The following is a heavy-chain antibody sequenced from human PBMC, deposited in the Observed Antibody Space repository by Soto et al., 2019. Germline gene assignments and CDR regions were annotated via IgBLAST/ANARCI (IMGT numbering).Heavy chain of an antibody. V-gene: IGHV4-39*01. D-gene: IGHD3-22*01. CDR3: ARYYYDSSGSYRDDP. Sequence: QLQLQESGPGLVKPSETLSLTCTVSGGSISSSSYYWGWIRQPPGKGLEWIGSIYYSGSTYYNPSLKSRVTISVDTSKNQFSLKLSSVTAADTAVYYCARYYYDSSGSYRDDPWGQGTLVTVSS. CDR2: IYYSGST. J-gene: IGHJ5*02. CDR1: GGSISSSSYY.